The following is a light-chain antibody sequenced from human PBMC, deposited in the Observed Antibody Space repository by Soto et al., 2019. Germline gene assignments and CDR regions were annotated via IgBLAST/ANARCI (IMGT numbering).Light chain of an antibody. CDR3: SSYTSSTTRV. CDR1: SSDVGTYNY. Sequence: QSALTQPASVSGSPGQSITISCTGTSSDVGTYNYVSWYQQHPGQAPKLMIFEVSNRPSGISNRFSGSKSGNTASLTISGLRAEDEADYYCSSYTSSTTRVFXTGTKVTVL. V-gene: IGLV2-14*01. CDR2: EVS. J-gene: IGLJ1*01.